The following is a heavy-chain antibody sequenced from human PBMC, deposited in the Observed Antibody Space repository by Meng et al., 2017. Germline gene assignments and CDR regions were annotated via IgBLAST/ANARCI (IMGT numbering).Heavy chain of an antibody. CDR3: ARVGRIAAADLPRGDY. CDR1: GFTFSSYA. V-gene: IGHV3-30*01. J-gene: IGHJ4*02. CDR2: ISYDGSNK. Sequence: GESLKISCAASGFTFSSYAMHWVRQAPGKGLEWVAVISYDGSNKYYADSVKGRFTIPRDNSKNTLYLQMNSLRAEDTAVYYCARVGRIAAADLPRGDYWGQGTLVTVSS. D-gene: IGHD6-13*01.